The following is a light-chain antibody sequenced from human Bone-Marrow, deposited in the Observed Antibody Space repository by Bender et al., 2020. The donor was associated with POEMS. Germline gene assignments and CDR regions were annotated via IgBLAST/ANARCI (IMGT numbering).Light chain of an antibody. J-gene: IGLJ1*01. V-gene: IGLV2-23*02. CDR1: SRDIGGYNY. Sequence: QSALTQPPSASGSPGQSVTISCTGTSRDIGGYNYVSWYQQRPGKAPKLMIYEVSRWPSGVSNRFSGSKSGNTASLTISGLQAEDEADYYCCSYAGSSTYVFGTGTKVTVL. CDR2: EVS. CDR3: CSYAGSSTYV.